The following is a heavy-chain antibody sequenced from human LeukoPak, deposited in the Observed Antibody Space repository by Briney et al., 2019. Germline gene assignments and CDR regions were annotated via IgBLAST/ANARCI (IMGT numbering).Heavy chain of an antibody. Sequence: GGTLRLSCAASGFTFSSFGMHWVRQAPGKELEGVAVIWYDGSNKYYADSVKGRFTISRDNSKNTLYLQMNSLRAEDTAVYYCARSTGTTSYYYGMDVWGQGTTVTVSS. CDR1: GFTFSSFG. CDR3: ARSTGTTSYYYGMDV. V-gene: IGHV3-33*01. CDR2: IWYDGSNK. J-gene: IGHJ6*02. D-gene: IGHD1-7*01.